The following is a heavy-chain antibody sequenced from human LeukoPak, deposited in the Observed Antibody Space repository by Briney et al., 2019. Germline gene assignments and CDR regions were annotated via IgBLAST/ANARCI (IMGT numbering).Heavy chain of an antibody. CDR3: ATDRDSSRQKRFDY. D-gene: IGHD6-13*01. Sequence: PGGSLRLSCAASGFTFSSYAMSWVRQAPGKGLEWVSTVTGHTASIYYAESVKGRFTISRDNSKNTLYLQMNSLGAEDTAVYYCATDRDSSRQKRFDYWGQGTLVTVSS. CDR1: GFTFSSYA. V-gene: IGHV3-23*01. CDR2: VTGHTASI. J-gene: IGHJ4*02.